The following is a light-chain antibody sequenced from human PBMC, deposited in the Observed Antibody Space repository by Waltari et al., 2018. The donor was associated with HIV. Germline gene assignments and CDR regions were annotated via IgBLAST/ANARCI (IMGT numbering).Light chain of an antibody. CDR2: GAS. CDR1: QDISNY. V-gene: IGKV1-27*01. J-gene: IGKJ4*01. CDR3: QKYNSAPALT. Sequence: DIQMTQSPSSLSASVGDRVTITCRSSQDISNYLAWYQQKPGKVPKLLIYGASTLQSGVPSRFSGSGSGTDFTLTISGLQPEDVATYYCQKYNSAPALTFGGGTTVEVK.